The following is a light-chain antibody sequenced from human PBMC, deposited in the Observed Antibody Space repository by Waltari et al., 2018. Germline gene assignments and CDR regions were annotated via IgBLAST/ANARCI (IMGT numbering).Light chain of an antibody. Sequence: SYDLTQDPAVSVALGQTVRITCQGDSLRRSLASWYQQRPGQAPILVISDKNSRPSGIPGRFSGSSSGNTASLTIASTQAEDEADYYCSSRDNFNRHAVLFGGGTKLTVL. CDR1: SLRRSL. CDR2: DKN. CDR3: SSRDNFNRHAVL. J-gene: IGLJ3*02. V-gene: IGLV3-19*01.